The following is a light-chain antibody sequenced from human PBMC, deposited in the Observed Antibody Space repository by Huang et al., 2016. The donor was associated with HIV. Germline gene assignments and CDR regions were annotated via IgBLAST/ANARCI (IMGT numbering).Light chain of an antibody. CDR2: GAS. J-gene: IGKJ1*01. V-gene: IGKV3-15*01. CDR1: QSVRSN. CDR3: QQYDNWPLT. Sequence: EIVMTQSPATLSVSPGERATLSCRASQSVRSNLAWYQQKPGQAPRLLSYGASTRATGIPARFSGSGSGTDFTLTISSLLSEDFAVYYCQQYDNWPLTFGQGTKVEIK.